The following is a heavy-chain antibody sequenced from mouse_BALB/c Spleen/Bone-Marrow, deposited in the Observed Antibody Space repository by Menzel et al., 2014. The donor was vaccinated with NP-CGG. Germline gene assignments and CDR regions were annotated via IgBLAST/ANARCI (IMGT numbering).Heavy chain of an antibody. CDR1: GYTFNSYW. V-gene: IGHV1S81*02. CDR2: INPSNGRT. Sequence: VQGVESGAELVKPGASVKLSCTASGYTFNSYWMHWVRQRPGQGPEWIGEINPSNGRTNYNERFENKATLTVARSSSTAYMQLSSLTSGGSAVYFCARGRVFYGNLFDYWGQGTTLTVSS. J-gene: IGHJ2*01. D-gene: IGHD2-1*01. CDR3: ARGRVFYGNLFDY.